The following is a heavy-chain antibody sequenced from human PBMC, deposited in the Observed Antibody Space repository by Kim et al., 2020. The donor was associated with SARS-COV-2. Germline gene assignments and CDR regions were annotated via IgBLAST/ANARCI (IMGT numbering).Heavy chain of an antibody. Sequence: ADSVKGRFTISGDNAKNSLYLQMNSLRDEDTAVYYCAGGIYSGSYWTFDYWGQGTLVTVSS. D-gene: IGHD1-26*01. V-gene: IGHV3-48*02. J-gene: IGHJ4*02. CDR3: AGGIYSGSYWTFDY.